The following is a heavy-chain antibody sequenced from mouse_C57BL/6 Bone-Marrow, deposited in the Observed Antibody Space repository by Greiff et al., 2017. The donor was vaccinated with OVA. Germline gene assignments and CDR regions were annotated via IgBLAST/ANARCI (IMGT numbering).Heavy chain of an antibody. D-gene: IGHD1-1*01. CDR2: IDPSDSET. Sequence: QVQLQQSGAELVRPGSSVKLSCKASGYTFTSYWMHWVKQRPIQGLEWIGNIDPSDSETHYNQKFKDKATLTVDKSSSTAYMQLSSLTSEDSAVYYCAREYYYGSSYGFDYWGQGTTLTVSS. V-gene: IGHV1-52*01. CDR1: GYTFTSYW. CDR3: AREYYYGSSYGFDY. J-gene: IGHJ2*01.